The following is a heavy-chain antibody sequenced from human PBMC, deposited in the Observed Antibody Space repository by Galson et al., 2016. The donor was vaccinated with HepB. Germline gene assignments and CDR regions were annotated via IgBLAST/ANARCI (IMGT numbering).Heavy chain of an antibody. Sequence: CAIPGDSVSSNSSARYWLRQTPSRGLEWLGRTYYRARWYNYYAVSVKRRISINPDTSKNQISLHLNSVTPEDTAVYYCARGVRFGSLDYWGQGTLVTVSS. CDR1: GDSVSSNSSA. CDR2: TYYRARWYN. J-gene: IGHJ4*02. V-gene: IGHV6-1*01. CDR3: ARGVRFGSLDY. D-gene: IGHD3-10*01.